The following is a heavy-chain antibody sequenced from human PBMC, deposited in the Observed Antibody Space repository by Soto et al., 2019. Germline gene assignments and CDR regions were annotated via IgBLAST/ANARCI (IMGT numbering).Heavy chain of an antibody. D-gene: IGHD5-18*01. V-gene: IGHV4-4*02. Sequence: SETLSLTCAVSGGSMSSSNWWNWVRQAPGKGLEWIGYIYYSGSTYYNPSLKSRVTISVDTSKNQFSLKLSSVTAADTAVYYCATCGGYSYGTFDYWGQGTLVTVSS. CDR3: ATCGGYSYGTFDY. CDR2: IYYSGST. J-gene: IGHJ4*02. CDR1: GGSMSSSNW.